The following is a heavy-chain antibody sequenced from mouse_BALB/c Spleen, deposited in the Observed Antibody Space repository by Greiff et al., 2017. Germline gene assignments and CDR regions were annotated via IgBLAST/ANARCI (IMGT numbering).Heavy chain of an antibody. CDR1: GFTFTDYY. V-gene: IGHV7-3*02. J-gene: IGHJ3*01. CDR2: IRNKANGYTT. Sequence: DVKLVESGGGLVQPGGSLRLSCATSGFTFTDYYMSWVRQPPGKALEWLGFIRNKANGYTTEYSASVKGRFTISRDNSQSILYLQMNTLRAEDSATYYCARDGIWFAYWGQGTLVTVSA. CDR3: ARDGIWFAY.